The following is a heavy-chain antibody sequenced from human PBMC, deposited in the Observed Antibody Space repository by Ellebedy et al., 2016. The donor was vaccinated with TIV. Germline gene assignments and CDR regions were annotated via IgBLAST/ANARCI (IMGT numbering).Heavy chain of an antibody. CDR2: ISGSGGNT. Sequence: GESLKISCAASGFTFSNSAMSWVLQTPGRGLEWVSAISGSGGNTYYADSVKGRFTISRDNSKNTLFLQMNSLRAEDTAVYYCVREVSGYSYAKSWGQGTLVTVSS. V-gene: IGHV3-23*01. CDR3: VREVSGYSYAKS. CDR1: GFTFSNSA. J-gene: IGHJ5*02. D-gene: IGHD5-18*01.